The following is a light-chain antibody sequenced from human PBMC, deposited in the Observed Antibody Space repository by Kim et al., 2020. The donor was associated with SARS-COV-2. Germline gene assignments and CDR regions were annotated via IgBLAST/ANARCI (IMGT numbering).Light chain of an antibody. V-gene: IGKV1-NL1*01. J-gene: IGKJ1*01. CDR1: QGIRNS. Sequence: DVQMTQSPSSLSASVGDRVTITCRASQGIRNSVAWFQQKSGKAPKLLLFDVSTFESGVPSRFRGSSSGADYILTIDSLQPEDFATYYCQQYYSVPQTFGRGTKVDIK. CDR3: QQYYSVPQT. CDR2: DVS.